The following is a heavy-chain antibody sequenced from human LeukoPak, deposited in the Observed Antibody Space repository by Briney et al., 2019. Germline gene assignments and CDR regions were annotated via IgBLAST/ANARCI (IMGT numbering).Heavy chain of an antibody. CDR2: IKVDGTEK. V-gene: IGHV3-7*04. D-gene: IGHD6-13*01. J-gene: IGHJ4*02. Sequence: GGSLRLSCAASGFSFSAYWMSWVRQAPGKGLEWVANIKVDGTEKYYVDSVKGRFTISRDNAKNSLYLQMNSLRAEDTAVYYCARIGAGSSRDYWGQGTLVTVSS. CDR1: GFSFSAYW. CDR3: ARIGAGSSRDY.